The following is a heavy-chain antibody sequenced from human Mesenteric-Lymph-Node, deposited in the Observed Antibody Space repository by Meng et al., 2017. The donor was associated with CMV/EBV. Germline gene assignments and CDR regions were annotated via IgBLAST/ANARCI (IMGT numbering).Heavy chain of an antibody. J-gene: IGHJ4*02. CDR1: GFTFSSYW. CDR3: AKDYQYGTRGDFDY. V-gene: IGHV3-23*01. CDR2: IIGSGGST. Sequence: GGSLRLSCAASGFTFSSYWMHWVRQAPGKGLVWVSYIIGSGGSTSYADSVKGRFTISRDDSKNTLYLQMNSLRAEDTAVYYCAKDYQYGTRGDFDYWGQGTLVTVSS. D-gene: IGHD3-10*01.